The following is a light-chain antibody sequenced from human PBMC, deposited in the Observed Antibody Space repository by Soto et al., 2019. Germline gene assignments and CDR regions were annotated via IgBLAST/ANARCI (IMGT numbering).Light chain of an antibody. CDR1: QSVSSSY. J-gene: IGKJ1*01. CDR3: QQYGSSLTWT. Sequence: EIELTQSPGTLSLSPGERATISCRASQSVSSSYLAWYQQKPGQAPRLLIYGASSRATGIPDWFSGSGSGTAFTLTISSLEPEDVAVYYCQQYGSSLTWTFGQGTKVEIK. CDR2: GAS. V-gene: IGKV3-20*01.